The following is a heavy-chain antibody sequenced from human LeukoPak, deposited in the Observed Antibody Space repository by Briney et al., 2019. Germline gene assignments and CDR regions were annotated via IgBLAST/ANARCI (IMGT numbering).Heavy chain of an antibody. CDR3: AKDRFGIAAAGTVGVFDY. D-gene: IGHD6-13*01. J-gene: IGHJ4*02. Sequence: SETLSLTCTVSGGSISSYYWSWIRQPPGKGLEWIGYIYYSGSTNYNPSLKSRVTISVDTSKNQFSLKLSSVTAADTAVYYCAKDRFGIAAAGTVGVFDYWGQGTLVTVSS. CDR1: GGSISSYY. V-gene: IGHV4-59*01. CDR2: IYYSGST.